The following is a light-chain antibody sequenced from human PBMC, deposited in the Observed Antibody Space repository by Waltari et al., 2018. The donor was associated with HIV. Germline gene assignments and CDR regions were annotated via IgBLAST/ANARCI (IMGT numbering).Light chain of an antibody. V-gene: IGLV1-44*01. CDR3: AAWDDSLNGM. J-gene: IGLJ3*02. Sequence: QSVLTQPPSVSGTPGQNVTISCSGSSTNIGSHIVNWYQQLPGAAPKLLIYSNDQRPSGVPDRFSGSKSGTSASLAISGLQSADEADYYCAAWDDSLNGMFGGGTKLTV. CDR1: STNIGSHI. CDR2: SND.